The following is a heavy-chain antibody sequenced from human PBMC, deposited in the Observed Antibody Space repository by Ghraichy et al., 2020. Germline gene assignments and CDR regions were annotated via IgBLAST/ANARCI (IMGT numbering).Heavy chain of an antibody. V-gene: IGHV4-59*01. CDR2: IYYSGST. D-gene: IGHD5-24*01. CDR1: GGSISSYY. J-gene: IGHJ4*02. Sequence: ESLNISCTVSGGSISSYYWSWIRQPPGKGLEWIGYIYYSGSTNYNPSLKSRVTISVDTSKNQFSLKLSSVTAADTAVYYCAGSRWLQSGSFDYWGQGTLVTVSS. CDR3: AGSRWLQSGSFDY.